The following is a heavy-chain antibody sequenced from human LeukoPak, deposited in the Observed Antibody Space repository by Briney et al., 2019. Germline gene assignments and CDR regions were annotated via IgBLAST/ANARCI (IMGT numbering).Heavy chain of an antibody. CDR1: GFTFNTYG. D-gene: IGHD5-24*01. CDR2: ISGSDSST. V-gene: IGHV3-23*01. CDR3: AKSGYNRFDY. J-gene: IGHJ4*02. Sequence: PGGTLRLSCAASGFTFNTYGMSWVRQAPGKGLEWVSGISGSDSSTHYADSVKGRFTISRDNSKDTLYLQMNSLRADDTAVYYCAKSGYNRFDYWGQGTLVTVSS.